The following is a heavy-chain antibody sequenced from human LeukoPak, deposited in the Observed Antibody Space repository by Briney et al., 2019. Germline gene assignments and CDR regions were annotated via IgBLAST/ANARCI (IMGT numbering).Heavy chain of an antibody. CDR1: GFTFDDYA. V-gene: IGHV3-9*01. D-gene: IGHD3-3*01. CDR3: AKDIKGSGQDAFDI. J-gene: IGHJ3*02. Sequence: GGSLRLSCAASGFTFDDYAMHWVRHAPGKGLEWVSGISWNSGSKGYADSVKGRFTISRDNAKNSLYLQMNSLRAEDTALYYCAKDIKGSGQDAFDIWGQGTMVTVSS. CDR2: ISWNSGSK.